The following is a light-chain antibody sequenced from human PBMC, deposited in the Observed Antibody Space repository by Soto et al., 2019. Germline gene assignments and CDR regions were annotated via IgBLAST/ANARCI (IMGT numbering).Light chain of an antibody. CDR3: HQYVSSTPYT. J-gene: IGKJ2*01. V-gene: IGKV3-20*01. Sequence: EIVLTQSPGTLSLSPGERATLSCRASQSGSSSYLAWYQQKPGQAPRLLIYGASSRATGITDRFSGSGSGTDFTLTISRLEPEYFAVYYCHQYVSSTPYTFGQGTKLEIK. CDR1: QSGSSSY. CDR2: GAS.